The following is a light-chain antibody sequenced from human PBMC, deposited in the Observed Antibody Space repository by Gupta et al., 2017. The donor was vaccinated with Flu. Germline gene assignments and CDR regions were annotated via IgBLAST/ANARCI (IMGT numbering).Light chain of an antibody. V-gene: IGKV3-20*01. CDR3: HQYGTSPRT. CDR2: GAT. J-gene: IGKJ1*01. CDR1: QSVSSNF. Sequence: GNLSLSQGGRATLSCRASQSVSSNFLAWYQQKVGQAPRLLLYGATSRAAGIPGRFSGSGSGTDFTLTITRLEPEDSAVYYCHQYGTSPRTFGQGTKV.